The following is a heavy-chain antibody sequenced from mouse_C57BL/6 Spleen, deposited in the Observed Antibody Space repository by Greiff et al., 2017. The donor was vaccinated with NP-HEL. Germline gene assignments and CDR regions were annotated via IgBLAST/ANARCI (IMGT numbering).Heavy chain of an antibody. CDR1: GYTFTDYE. CDR3: TPTTVVATDY. CDR2: IDPDTGGT. D-gene: IGHD1-1*01. J-gene: IGHJ2*01. Sequence: QVQLQQSGAELVRPGASVTLSCKASGYTFTDYEMHWVKQTPVPGLEWIGAIDPDTGGTAYNQKFKGKAILTADKSSSTAYMELRSLTSEDSAVYYCTPTTVVATDYWGQGTTLTVSS. V-gene: IGHV1-15*01.